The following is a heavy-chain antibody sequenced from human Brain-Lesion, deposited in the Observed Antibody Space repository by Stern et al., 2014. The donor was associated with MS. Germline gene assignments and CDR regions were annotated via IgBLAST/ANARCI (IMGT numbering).Heavy chain of an antibody. V-gene: IGHV3-23*04. D-gene: IGHD2-15*01. CDR2: ITGPGIDT. CDR3: AKGALGHCSGAICDPFDY. J-gene: IGHJ4*02. Sequence: EVHLVESGGGLVQPGGSLRLSCAASGFTFSSYAMNWVRRAPGKRLEWVSSITGPGIDTYSAESVKGRFTISRDNSKNTMYLQMDSLRAEDTAIYFCAKGALGHCSGAICDPFDYWGQGTLVTVSS. CDR1: GFTFSSYA.